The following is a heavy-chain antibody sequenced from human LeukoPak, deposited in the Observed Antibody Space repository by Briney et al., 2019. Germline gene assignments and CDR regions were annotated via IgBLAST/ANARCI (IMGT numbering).Heavy chain of an antibody. Sequence: GGSLRLSCAASGFTFSTYWMAWVRQAPGKGLEWVANIKEDESANHQADSVKGRFTISRDNAQNSVYLQMSSLRGEDTAVYFCGRGGRGGLDYWGQGTLVTVSS. CDR2: IKEDESAN. CDR3: GRGGRGGLDY. V-gene: IGHV3-7*01. J-gene: IGHJ4*02. CDR1: GFTFSTYW. D-gene: IGHD2-15*01.